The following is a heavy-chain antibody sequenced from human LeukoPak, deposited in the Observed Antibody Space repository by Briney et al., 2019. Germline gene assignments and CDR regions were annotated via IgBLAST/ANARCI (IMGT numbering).Heavy chain of an antibody. CDR1: GFTFSNYW. J-gene: IGHJ6*04. V-gene: IGHV3-7*01. CDR2: IKQDGSEK. CDR3: AELGITMIGGV. D-gene: IGHD3-10*02. Sequence: GGSLRLSCVVSGFTFSNYWMSWVRQAPGKGLEWVANIKQDGSEKYYVDPVKDRFTISRDNAKNSLYLQMNSLRAEDTAVYYCAELGITMIGGVWGKGTTVTISS.